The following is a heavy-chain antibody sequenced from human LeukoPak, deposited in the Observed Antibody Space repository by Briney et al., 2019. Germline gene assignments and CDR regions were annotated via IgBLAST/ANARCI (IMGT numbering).Heavy chain of an antibody. CDR1: GGSVSSGSYY. Sequence: SETLSLTCTVSGGSVSSGSYYWSWIRQPPGKGPEWIGYIYYSGSTNYNPSLKSRVTISVDTSKNQFSLKLSSVTAADTAVYYCARGGGYSGYESGYWGQGTLVTVSS. D-gene: IGHD5-12*01. J-gene: IGHJ4*02. CDR3: ARGGGYSGYESGY. CDR2: IYYSGST. V-gene: IGHV4-61*01.